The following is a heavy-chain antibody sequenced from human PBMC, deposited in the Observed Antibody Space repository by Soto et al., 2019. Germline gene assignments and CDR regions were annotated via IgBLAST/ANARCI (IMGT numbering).Heavy chain of an antibody. Sequence: GSAGKVCWEAWVSTFGGYAMSWWLQAPARGLDCMGWIIPIFGTANYAQKFQGRVTITADESTSTAHMELSSLRSEDTAVYYCARGWETVGPPNPFAYWGQRTLVTVSS. J-gene: IGHJ4*02. CDR2: IIPIFGTA. V-gene: IGHV1-69*13. CDR3: ARGWETVGPPNPFAY. CDR1: VSTFGGYA. D-gene: IGHD1-26*01.